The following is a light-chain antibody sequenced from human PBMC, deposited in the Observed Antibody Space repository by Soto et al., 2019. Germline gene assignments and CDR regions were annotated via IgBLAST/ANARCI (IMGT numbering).Light chain of an antibody. J-gene: IGLJ2*01. CDR1: SSDVGGYNY. CDR3: SSYTSSSPVV. CDR2: EVS. Sequence: QSALTQPASVSGSPGQSITISCTGTSSDVGGYNYVSWYQQHPGKAPKLMIYEVSNWPSGVSNRFSGYKSGNTASLTISGLQAEDEADYYCSSYTSSSPVVFGGGTKLTVL. V-gene: IGLV2-14*01.